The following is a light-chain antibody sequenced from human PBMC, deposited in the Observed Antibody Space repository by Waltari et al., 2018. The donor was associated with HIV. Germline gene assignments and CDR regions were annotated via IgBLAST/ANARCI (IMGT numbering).Light chain of an antibody. V-gene: IGKV3D-20*01. CDR3: QQYATSPT. J-gene: IGKJ1*01. CDR1: QSVTRNY. Sequence: DIVLTQSPATLSLSPGERATLSCGASQSVTRNYLAWYQQKRGLAPRLLIYDAASRATGIPDRFSGSGSGTDFTLTITRLEPEDFAVYYCQQYATSPTFGQGTKVEIK. CDR2: DAA.